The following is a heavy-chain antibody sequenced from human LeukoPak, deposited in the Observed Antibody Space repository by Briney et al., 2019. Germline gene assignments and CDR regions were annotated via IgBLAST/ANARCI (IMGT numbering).Heavy chain of an antibody. Sequence: PSETLSLTCAVYGGSFSGYYWSWIRQPPGKGLEWIGYIYYSGSTNYNPSLKSRVTISVDTSKNQFSLKLSSVTAADTAVYYCARAPSSGWRYYFDYWGQGTLVTVSS. CDR1: GGSFSGYY. V-gene: IGHV4-59*01. D-gene: IGHD6-19*01. CDR3: ARAPSSGWRYYFDY. CDR2: IYYSGST. J-gene: IGHJ4*02.